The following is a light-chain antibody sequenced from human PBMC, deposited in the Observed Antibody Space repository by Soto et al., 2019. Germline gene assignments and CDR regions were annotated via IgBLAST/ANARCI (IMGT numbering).Light chain of an antibody. CDR1: QSISSN. J-gene: IGKJ4*01. CDR3: QRHNNWPLA. CDR2: GAS. V-gene: IGKV3-15*01. Sequence: EVEVRQSPATLSASTEKRATLSCRASQSISSNLAWYQQTPGQAPRVLIYGASTRATGVPARFSGSRSGTEFTLTIDSLQSEDSAVYCWQRHNNWPLAFRGGT.